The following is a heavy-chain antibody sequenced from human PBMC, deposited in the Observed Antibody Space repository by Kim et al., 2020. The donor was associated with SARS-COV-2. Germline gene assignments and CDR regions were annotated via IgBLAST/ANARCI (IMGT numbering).Heavy chain of an antibody. J-gene: IGHJ6*02. CDR3: ARYSGSGGGTPYYYYYGMDV. CDR2: IKQDGSDK. CDR1: GFTFSSYW. D-gene: IGHD6-19*01. V-gene: IGHV3-7*01. Sequence: GGSLRLSCAASGFTFSSYWMSWVRQAPGKGLEWVANIKQDGSDKYYVDSVKGRFTTSRDNAKNSLYLQMNSLRAEDTAVYYCARYSGSGGGTPYYYYYGMDVWGQGTTVTVSS.